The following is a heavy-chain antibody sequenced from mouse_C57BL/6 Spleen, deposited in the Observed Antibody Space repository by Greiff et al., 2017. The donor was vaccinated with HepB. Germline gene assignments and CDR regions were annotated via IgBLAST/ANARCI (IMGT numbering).Heavy chain of an antibody. V-gene: IGHV1-50*01. CDR3: ASGSSGYPDY. CDR1: GYTFTSYW. J-gene: IGHJ2*01. D-gene: IGHD3-2*02. Sequence: QVQLQQPGAELVKPGASVKLSCKASGYTFTSYWMQWVNQRPGQGLEWIAEIDPSDSYTNYNQKFKGKATLTVDTSSSTAYMQLSSLTSEDSAVYYCASGSSGYPDYWGQGTTLTVSS. CDR2: IDPSDSYT.